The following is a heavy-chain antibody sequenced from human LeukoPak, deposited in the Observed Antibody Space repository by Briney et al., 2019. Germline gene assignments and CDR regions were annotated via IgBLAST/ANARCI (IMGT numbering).Heavy chain of an antibody. CDR3: ARDRPTYSSSWYNWFDP. CDR2: INTNTGNP. D-gene: IGHD6-13*01. V-gene: IGHV7-4-1*02. J-gene: IGHJ5*02. CDR1: GYTFTSYA. Sequence: ASVKVSCKASGYTFTSYAMNWVRQAPGQGLEWMGWINTNTGNPTYAQGFTGRFVFSLDTSVSAAYLQISSLKAEDTAVYYCARDRPTYSSSWYNWFDPWGQGTLVTVSS.